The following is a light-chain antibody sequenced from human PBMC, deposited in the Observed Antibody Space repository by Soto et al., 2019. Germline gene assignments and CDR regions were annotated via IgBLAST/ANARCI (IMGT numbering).Light chain of an antibody. J-gene: IGLJ1*01. Sequence: QSALTQPASVSGSPGQSITISCSGTRSDIGSYNYVAWYQQFPGKTPKILIYGVSNRPSGVSSRFSGSKSGNTASLTISGLQAEDEADYYCISYTGSSTSYVFGSGTKLPS. CDR2: GVS. CDR3: ISYTGSSTSYV. V-gene: IGLV2-14*01. CDR1: RSDIGSYNY.